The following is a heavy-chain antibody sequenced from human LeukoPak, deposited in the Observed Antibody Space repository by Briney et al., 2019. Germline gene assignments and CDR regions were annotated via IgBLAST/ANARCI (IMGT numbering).Heavy chain of an antibody. J-gene: IGHJ4*02. Sequence: GGSLRLSCAASGFPFSNYAMTWVRQAPGKGLERVSGISDSGDRTYYADSVKGRFTISRDNSKNMPYLQMNSLRVEDTALYYCAKGLGTSGYHDYWGQGTLVPVSS. D-gene: IGHD3-22*01. CDR3: AKGLGTSGYHDY. CDR1: GFPFSNYA. CDR2: ISDSGDRT. V-gene: IGHV3-23*01.